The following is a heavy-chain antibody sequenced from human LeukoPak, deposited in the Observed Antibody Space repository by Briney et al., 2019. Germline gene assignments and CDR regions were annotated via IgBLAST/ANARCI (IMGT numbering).Heavy chain of an antibody. CDR2: ISSSGRTI. CDR1: GFTFSSYA. J-gene: IGHJ4*02. CDR3: ASGVVVPGYYFDY. V-gene: IGHV3-48*04. D-gene: IGHD2-2*01. Sequence: GSLRLSCAASGFTFSSYAMNWVRQAPGKGLEWVSYISSSGRTIYYADSVKGRFTISRDNAKNSLYLQMNSLRAEDTAVYYCASGVVVPGYYFDYWGQGTLVTVSS.